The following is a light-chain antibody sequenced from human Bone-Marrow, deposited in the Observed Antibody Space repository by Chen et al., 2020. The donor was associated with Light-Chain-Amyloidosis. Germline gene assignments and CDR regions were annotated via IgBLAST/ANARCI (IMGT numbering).Light chain of an antibody. CDR3: CSYAGSSTWM. CDR2: EVT. Sequence: QSALTQPASVSGSPGQSITISCNGTSNDVANYNLFSWYQQHPGKAPKLMIYEVTKRPSGVSNRFSASKSGNTASLTVSGLQAEDEAHYYCCSYAGSSTWMFGGGTKLTVL. V-gene: IGLV2-23*02. J-gene: IGLJ3*02. CDR1: SNDVANYNL.